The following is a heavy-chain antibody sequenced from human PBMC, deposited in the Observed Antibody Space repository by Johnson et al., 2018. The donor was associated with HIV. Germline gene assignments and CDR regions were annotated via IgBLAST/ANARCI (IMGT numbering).Heavy chain of an antibody. CDR2: IYSGGRT. D-gene: IGHD2-21*01. CDR3: ARDPITPYERGPDAFDV. CDR1: GFTVSNNF. J-gene: IGHJ3*01. V-gene: IGHV3-66*01. Sequence: EVQLVESGGGLVQPGGSLRLSCAASGFTVSNNFMSWVRQAPGKGLEWVSVIYSGGRTYYTDSVKGRFTISRDTAKNTLYLQMNSLRVEDTAVYYCARDPITPYERGPDAFDVWGQGTVVTVSS.